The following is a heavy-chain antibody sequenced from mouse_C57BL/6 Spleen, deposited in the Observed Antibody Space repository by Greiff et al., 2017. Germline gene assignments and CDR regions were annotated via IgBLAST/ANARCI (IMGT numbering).Heavy chain of an antibody. CDR3: AREKDYGSPWFAY. V-gene: IGHV1-4*01. Sequence: QVQLQQSGADLARPGASVKLSCKASGYTFTSYTMPWVHQRPGQGLEWVGYITPGGGYTNYIHKFKGKATLTADKSTSTAYMQLSRLTSEDYAVDYCAREKDYGSPWFAYWGQGTMVTVSA. J-gene: IGHJ3*01. D-gene: IGHD1-1*01. CDR1: GYTFTSYT. CDR2: ITPGGGYT.